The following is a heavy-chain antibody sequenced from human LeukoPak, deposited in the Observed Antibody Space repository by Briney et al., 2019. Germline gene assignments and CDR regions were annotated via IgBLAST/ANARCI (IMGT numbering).Heavy chain of an antibody. J-gene: IGHJ4*02. CDR2: MKHDGIEK. CDR1: GFTFSDYS. CDR3: AREGREGYNYPALDF. D-gene: IGHD5-24*01. V-gene: IGHV3-7*05. Sequence: GGSLRLSCAASGFTFSDYSMNWVRQAPGKGLEWVANMKHDGIEKYHVDSVKGRFTISRDNTKNSLYLHMSSLRVEDTAVYYCAREGREGYNYPALDFWGQGILVTVSS.